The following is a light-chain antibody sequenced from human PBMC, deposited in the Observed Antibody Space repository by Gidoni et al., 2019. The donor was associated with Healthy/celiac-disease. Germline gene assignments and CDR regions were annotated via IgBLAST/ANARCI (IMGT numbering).Light chain of an antibody. V-gene: IGKV1-39*01. CDR3: HPSYSTPRT. CDR1: QSISSY. Sequence: DSQMPESPSSLSASVGDRVTITCRASQSISSYLNWYQQKPGKAPKLLTYAASSLQSGVPSRFSGSGSGTDFTLTLRSLHPLDFAPYYCHPSYSTPRTLXQXTKLEIK. J-gene: IGKJ2*01. CDR2: AAS.